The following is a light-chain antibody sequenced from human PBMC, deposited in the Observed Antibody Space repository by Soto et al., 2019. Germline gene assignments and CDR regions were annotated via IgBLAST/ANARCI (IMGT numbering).Light chain of an antibody. J-gene: IGKJ4*01. Sequence: QMTQSPSTLSASVGDRVTITCRASQSVSTWLAWYQQKPGKVPKLLIYKAYSLESGVPSRFSGSGSGTEFTLTISSLQPDDFATYYCQQYNSNPLTFGGGTKVEIK. V-gene: IGKV1-5*03. CDR3: QQYNSNPLT. CDR2: KAY. CDR1: QSVSTW.